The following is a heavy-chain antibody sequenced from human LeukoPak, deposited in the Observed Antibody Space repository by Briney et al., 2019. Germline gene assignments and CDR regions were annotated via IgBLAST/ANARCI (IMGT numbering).Heavy chain of an antibody. CDR3: ARYSSGYYPPSSFDY. D-gene: IGHD3-22*01. Sequence: ASVKVSCKASGYTFTSYYMHWVRQAPGQGLEWMGIINPSGGSTSYAQKFQGRVTMTRDTSTSTVYMELSSLRSEDTAVYYCARYSSGYYPPSSFDYWGQGTLVIVSS. CDR1: GYTFTSYY. CDR2: INPSGGST. V-gene: IGHV1-46*01. J-gene: IGHJ4*02.